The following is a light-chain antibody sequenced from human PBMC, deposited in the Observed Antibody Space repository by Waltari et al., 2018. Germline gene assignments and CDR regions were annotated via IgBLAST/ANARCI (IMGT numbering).Light chain of an antibody. Sequence: QSALTQPASVSGSPGQSITISCTGTGSDVGGYDYVSWYQRPPGKVPKVMIYDVNKRPPVVSDRFSGSESGYTASLPISGLQAQDEADYYFSSYTSSRAIFVFGIVTKVTVL. J-gene: IGLJ1*01. CDR2: DVN. CDR3: SSYTSSRAIFV. V-gene: IGLV2-14*01. CDR1: GSDVGGYDY.